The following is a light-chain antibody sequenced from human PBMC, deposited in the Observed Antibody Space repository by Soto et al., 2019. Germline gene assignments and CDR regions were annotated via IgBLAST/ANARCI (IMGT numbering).Light chain of an antibody. CDR1: SSDVGSYNY. V-gene: IGLV2-14*01. CDR2: EVS. J-gene: IGLJ1*01. Sequence: QSVLTQPASVSGSPGQSITISCTGTSSDVGSYNYVSWYQQHPGKAPKLIIYEVSNRPSGVSNRFSGSKSGNTASLTISGLQAEDEADYYCNSYTSKSTGVFGTGTKVTVL. CDR3: NSYTSKSTGV.